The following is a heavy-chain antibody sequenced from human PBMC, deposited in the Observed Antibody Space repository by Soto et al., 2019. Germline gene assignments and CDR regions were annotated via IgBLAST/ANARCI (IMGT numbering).Heavy chain of an antibody. CDR1: GGSISSSSYY. Sequence: QLQLQESGPGLVKPSETLSLTCTVSGGSISSSSYYWGWIRQPPGKGLEWIGSIYYSGSTYYNPSLKSRVTISVDTSKNQFSRKLSSVTAADTAVYYCARTALMVTPLYYYYYYGMDVWGQGTTVTVSS. V-gene: IGHV4-39*01. CDR3: ARTALMVTPLYYYYYYGMDV. J-gene: IGHJ6*02. D-gene: IGHD3-10*01. CDR2: IYYSGST.